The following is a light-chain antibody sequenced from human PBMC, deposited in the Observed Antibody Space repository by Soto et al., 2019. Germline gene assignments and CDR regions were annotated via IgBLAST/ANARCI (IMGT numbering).Light chain of an antibody. CDR2: GAS. J-gene: IGKJ1*01. Sequence: EIVLTQSPGTLSLSPGERATLSCRASQSVSSSYLAWYQQKPGQAPRLLIYGASSRATGIPGRFSGSGSGTDFTLTISRLDTEDGAVYDCQQYGSSPRTFGQGAKVEIK. CDR1: QSVSSSY. V-gene: IGKV3-20*01. CDR3: QQYGSSPRT.